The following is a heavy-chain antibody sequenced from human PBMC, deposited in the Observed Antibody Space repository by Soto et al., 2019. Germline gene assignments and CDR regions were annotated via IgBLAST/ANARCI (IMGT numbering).Heavy chain of an antibody. V-gene: IGHV3-30*18. Sequence: QVQLVESGGGVVQPGRSLRLSCAASGFTFSSYGMHWVRQAPGKGLEWVAVISYDGSNKYYADSVNGRFTISRDNSKNTTYLQMNSLRAEDTAVFYCAKDVVVGATTGLGDYYYYYGMDVWGQGTTVTVSS. CDR3: AKDVVVGATTGLGDYYYYYGMDV. J-gene: IGHJ6*02. CDR2: ISYDGSNK. CDR1: GFTFSSYG. D-gene: IGHD1-26*01.